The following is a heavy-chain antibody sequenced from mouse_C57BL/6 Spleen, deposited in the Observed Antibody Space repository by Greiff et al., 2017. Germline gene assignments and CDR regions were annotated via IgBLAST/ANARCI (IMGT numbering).Heavy chain of an antibody. Sequence: EVKLMESGPGLVKPSQSLSLTCSVTGYSITSGYYWNWIRQFPGNKLEWMGYISYDGSNNYNPSLKNRISITRDTSKNQFFLKLNSVTTEDTATYYCAIYYYGLAYWGQGTLVTVSA. J-gene: IGHJ3*01. V-gene: IGHV3-6*01. D-gene: IGHD1-1*01. CDR2: ISYDGSN. CDR1: GYSITSGYY. CDR3: AIYYYGLAY.